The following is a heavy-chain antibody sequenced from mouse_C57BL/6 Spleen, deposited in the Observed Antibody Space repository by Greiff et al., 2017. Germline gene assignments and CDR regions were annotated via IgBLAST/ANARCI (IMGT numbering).Heavy chain of an antibody. CDR2: ISSGSSTI. CDR1: GFTFSDYG. CDR3: ARGHYGSSSGFAY. D-gene: IGHD1-1*01. V-gene: IGHV5-17*01. J-gene: IGHJ3*01. Sequence: EVKLMESGGGLVKPGGSLKLSCAASGFTFSDYGMHWVRQAPEKGLEWVAYISSGSSTIYYADTVKGRFTISRDNAKNTLFLQMTSLRFEDTAMYYCARGHYGSSSGFAYWGQGTLVTVSA.